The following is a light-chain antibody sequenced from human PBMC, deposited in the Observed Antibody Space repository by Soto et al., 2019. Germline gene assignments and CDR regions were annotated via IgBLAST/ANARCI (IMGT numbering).Light chain of an antibody. CDR3: QQSYRSPHT. J-gene: IGKJ4*01. Sequence: MTQSPASLSASVGDRATISCRAGQDVTSNVDWYQHRPGRAPRLLIYGASNLQSGIPSRVSGSGSRTDFTLTITSLQSEDCGAYYCQQSYRSPHTFGGGTKVDIK. CDR2: GAS. CDR1: QDVTSN. V-gene: IGKV1-39*01.